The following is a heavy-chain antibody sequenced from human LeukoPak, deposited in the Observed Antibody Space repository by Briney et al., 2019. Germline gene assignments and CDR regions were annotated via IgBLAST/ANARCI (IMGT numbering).Heavy chain of an antibody. D-gene: IGHD6-6*01. Sequence: SETLSLTCAVSGYSISSGYYWGWIRQPPGKGLEWIGSIYHSGSTYYNPSLKSRVTISVDTSKNQFSLKLSSVTAADTAVYYCARHGSSSTSHFDYWGQGTLVTVSS. V-gene: IGHV4-38-2*01. J-gene: IGHJ4*02. CDR3: ARHGSSSTSHFDY. CDR1: GYSISSGYY. CDR2: IYHSGST.